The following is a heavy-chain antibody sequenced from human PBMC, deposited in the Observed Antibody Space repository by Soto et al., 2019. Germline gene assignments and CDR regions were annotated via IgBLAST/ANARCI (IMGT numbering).Heavy chain of an antibody. J-gene: IGHJ4*02. CDR2: IYYSGNT. CDR1: GASISSDNYY. Sequence: PSETLSLTCSVSGASISSDNYYWGWIRQTPGKGLEWIGSIYYSGNTYYNPSLKSRLTISVDTSKSQFSLTLSSVTAADSAMYFCARQIRYTYGYFPRYIDRWGQGTRVTVSS. V-gene: IGHV4-39*01. D-gene: IGHD5-18*01. CDR3: ARQIRYTYGYFPRYIDR.